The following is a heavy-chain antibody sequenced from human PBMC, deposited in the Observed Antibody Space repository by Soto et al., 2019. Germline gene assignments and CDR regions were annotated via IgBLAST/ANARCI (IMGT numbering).Heavy chain of an antibody. CDR3: AREDCTNGVCYMWFDADYFDY. D-gene: IGHD2-8*01. Sequence: VQLVESGGGLVQPGGSLRLSCAASGFTFSSYWMSWVRQAPGKGLEWVANIKQDGSEKYYVDSVKGRFTISRDNAKNSLYLQMNSLRAEDTAVYYCAREDCTNGVCYMWFDADYFDYWGQGTLVTVSS. J-gene: IGHJ4*02. CDR2: IKQDGSEK. V-gene: IGHV3-7*01. CDR1: GFTFSSYW.